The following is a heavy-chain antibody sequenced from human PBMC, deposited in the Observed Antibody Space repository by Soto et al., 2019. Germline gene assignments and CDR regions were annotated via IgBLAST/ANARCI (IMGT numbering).Heavy chain of an antibody. CDR3: ARVCKWLVLSWFDP. J-gene: IGHJ5*02. CDR2: ISSSGSTI. V-gene: IGHV3-11*01. CDR1: GFTFSDYY. D-gene: IGHD6-19*01. Sequence: TGGSLRLSCAASGFTFSDYYMSWIRQAPGKGLEWVSYISSSGSTIYYADSVKGRFTISRDNAKNSLYLQMNSLRAEDTAVYYCARVCKWLVLSWFDPWGQGTLVTVSS.